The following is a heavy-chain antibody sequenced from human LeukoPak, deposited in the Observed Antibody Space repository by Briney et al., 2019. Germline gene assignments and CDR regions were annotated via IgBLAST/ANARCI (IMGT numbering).Heavy chain of an antibody. V-gene: IGHV4-59*01. CDR1: GGSISTYS. CDR3: ARVYDSGSQAYFYYMDV. D-gene: IGHD3-10*01. CDR2: IYSSGST. Sequence: SETLSLTCTVSGGSISTYSWSWIRQPPGKGLEWIGYIYSSGSTNYNPSLKSRVTMSVDTSKNQFSLKVNSVTAADTAVYYCARVYDSGSQAYFYYMDVWGKGTTVTIAS. J-gene: IGHJ6*03.